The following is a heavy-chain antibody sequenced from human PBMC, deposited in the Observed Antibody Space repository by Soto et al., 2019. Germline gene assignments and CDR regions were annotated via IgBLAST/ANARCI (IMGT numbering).Heavy chain of an antibody. J-gene: IGHJ4*01. D-gene: IGHD6-19*01. Sequence: QVQLVQSGAEVKKPGASVKVSCKASGYTFTGYYMHWVRQAPGQGLEWMGWINPNSGGTNYAQKFQGWVTMTRDTSISTAYMELSRLRSDDTAVYYCARVALLQGQWPSFGDYWGHVPLVTVSS. CDR3: ARVALLQGQWPSFGDY. V-gene: IGHV1-2*04. CDR2: INPNSGGT. CDR1: GYTFTGYY.